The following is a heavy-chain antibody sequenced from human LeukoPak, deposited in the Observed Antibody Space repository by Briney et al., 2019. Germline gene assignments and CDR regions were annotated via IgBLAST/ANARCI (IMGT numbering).Heavy chain of an antibody. CDR3: ARVGRSRGSLPNSYYYMDV. CDR2: IIPIFGSA. Sequence: SVKVSCKASGDIFNSYSISWVRQAPGQGLEWVGGIIPIFGSANYAQNFQGRVTFTTDQSTSTAYMELSSLSSEDTAVYYCARVGRSRGSLPNSYYYMDVWGKGTTVTVSS. D-gene: IGHD1-26*01. J-gene: IGHJ6*03. V-gene: IGHV1-69*05. CDR1: GDIFNSYS.